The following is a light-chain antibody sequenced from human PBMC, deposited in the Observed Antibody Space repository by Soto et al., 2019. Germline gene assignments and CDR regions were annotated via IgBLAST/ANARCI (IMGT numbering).Light chain of an antibody. J-gene: IGKJ4*01. Sequence: IPMADASSTKYASVGDRVTITCRASQSISVWLSWYQQKPGKAPNLLIYDASNLKSGVQSRFSGGGSGTEFTLTISSVQPEDFASYYCQQHKSYPVTFGG. CDR1: QSISVW. CDR2: DAS. CDR3: QQHKSYPVT. V-gene: IGKV1-5*01.